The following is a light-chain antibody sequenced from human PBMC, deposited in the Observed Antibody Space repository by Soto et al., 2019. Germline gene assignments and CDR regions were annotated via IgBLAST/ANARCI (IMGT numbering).Light chain of an antibody. V-gene: IGKV4-1*01. Sequence: DIVMTQSPDSLAVSLGERATINCKSSQNIFHSSNKNNYLAWYQQKPGQPPKLLIYWSSTRESGVPDRFSGSGSGTDLTLTISSLQAEDVAVYYCQQYFLTPLTFGQGTKVEIK. CDR2: WSS. CDR3: QQYFLTPLT. CDR1: QNIFHSSNKNNY. J-gene: IGKJ1*01.